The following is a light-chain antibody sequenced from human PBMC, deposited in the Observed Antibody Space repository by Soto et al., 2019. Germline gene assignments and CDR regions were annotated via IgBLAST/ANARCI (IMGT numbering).Light chain of an antibody. J-gene: IGKJ2*01. CDR1: QSVSSK. V-gene: IGKV3-15*01. CDR2: GAS. CDR3: QQYNNWPPYS. Sequence: DIVMTQSPATLSVSPGERATLSCRASQSVSSKLAWYQQKPGQAPGLLIYGASTRAAGIPARFSGSGSGTEFTLTISSLQSEDFAVYYCQQYNNWPPYSFGQGTKLEIK.